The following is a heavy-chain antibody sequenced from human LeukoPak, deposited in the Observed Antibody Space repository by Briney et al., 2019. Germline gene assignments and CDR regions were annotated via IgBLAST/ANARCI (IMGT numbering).Heavy chain of an antibody. CDR3: ARLRSQDYYMDV. CDR2: IYTSGST. V-gene: IGHV4-4*09. J-gene: IGHJ6*03. CDR1: GGSISSYY. Sequence: SETLSLTCTVSGGSISSYYWSWIRQPPGKGLEWIGYIYTSGSTNYNPSLKSRVTISVDTSKNQFSLKLSSVTAADTAVYYCARLRSQDYYMDVWGKGTTVTVPS.